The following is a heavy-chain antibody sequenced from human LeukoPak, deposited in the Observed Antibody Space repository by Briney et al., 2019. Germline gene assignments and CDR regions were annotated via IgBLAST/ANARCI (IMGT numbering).Heavy chain of an antibody. J-gene: IGHJ6*03. CDR2: IHYRGDA. D-gene: IGHD7-27*01. Sequence: SETLSLTCTVSGDSIRADNYYWAWIRQPPGKGLQWIGSIHYRGDAYYGPTLKSRATLSVDTSKNQFSLRLISVTAADAAVYYCARDRITGATRDYKYYYMEVWGKGTTVTVSS. CDR3: ARDRITGATRDYKYYYMEV. CDR1: GDSIRADNYY. V-gene: IGHV4-39*07.